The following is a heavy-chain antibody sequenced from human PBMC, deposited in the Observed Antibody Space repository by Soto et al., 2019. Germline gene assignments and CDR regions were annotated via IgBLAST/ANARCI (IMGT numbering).Heavy chain of an antibody. CDR3: ARYKNGSPWGDGPSYGMDV. D-gene: IGHD3-16*01. V-gene: IGHV3-53*01. CDR2: SYSGGST. J-gene: IGHJ6*02. CDR1: GFTVSSNY. Sequence: GGSLRLSCAASGFTVSSNYMGWVRQAPGKGLEWVSVSYSGGSTYYADSVKARFTISRDNSKNTLYLQMNSLRAEDTAVYYCARYKNGSPWGDGPSYGMDVWGQGTTVTVSS.